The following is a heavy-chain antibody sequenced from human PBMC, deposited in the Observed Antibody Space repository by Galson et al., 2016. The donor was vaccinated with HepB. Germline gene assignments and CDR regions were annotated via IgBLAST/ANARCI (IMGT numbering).Heavy chain of an antibody. CDR3: ARRRGSGWPRGWFDP. D-gene: IGHD6-19*01. V-gene: IGHV4-39*01. CDR1: GASITSASYY. CDR2: VYHGGTA. J-gene: IGHJ5*02. Sequence: SETLSLTCSVSGASITSASYYWVWIRQSPGKGLEWIGTVYHGGTAYLNPSLKSRVTISVDTAKSQFSLTLTSVTAADTSIYFCARRRGSGWPRGWFDPWGQRILVTVSS.